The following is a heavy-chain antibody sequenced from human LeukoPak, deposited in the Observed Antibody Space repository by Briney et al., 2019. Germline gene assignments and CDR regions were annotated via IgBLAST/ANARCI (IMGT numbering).Heavy chain of an antibody. Sequence: PGGSLRLSCAASGFTFSSYAMHWVRQAPGKGLEWATVISIDGSGKYYADSVKGRFTISRGNAKNSLSLQMNSLRVEDTAVYYCARAGSNWHYVYWGQGTLVTVSS. D-gene: IGHD3-10*01. V-gene: IGHV3-30*04. CDR1: GFTFSSYA. J-gene: IGHJ4*02. CDR3: ARAGSNWHYVY. CDR2: ISIDGSGK.